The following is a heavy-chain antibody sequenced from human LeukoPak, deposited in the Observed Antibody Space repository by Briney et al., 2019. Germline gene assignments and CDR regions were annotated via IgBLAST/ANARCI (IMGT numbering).Heavy chain of an antibody. V-gene: IGHV5-51*01. CDR3: ARLLNYDDLDY. J-gene: IGHJ4*02. D-gene: IGHD3-22*01. CDR2: IYPGDSDT. Sequence: GESLKISCKGSGYSFTTYWVGWVRQMPGKGLEWMGIIYPGDSDTRYSPSFQGQITISADKSISTAYLQWSSLKASDTATYYCARLLNYDDLDYWGQGTLVTVSS. CDR1: GYSFTTYW.